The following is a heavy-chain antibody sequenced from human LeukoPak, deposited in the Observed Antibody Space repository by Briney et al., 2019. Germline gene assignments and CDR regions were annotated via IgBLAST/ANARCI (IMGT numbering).Heavy chain of an antibody. V-gene: IGHV3-21*01. CDR1: GFTFTNYN. CDR3: ARVHYDSSGYYYYYYMDV. CDR2: ITSGSRYI. D-gene: IGHD3-22*01. J-gene: IGHJ6*03. Sequence: EGSLRLSCAASGFTFTNYNMNWGRQAPGKGLEWVSSITSGSRYIYYGDSVKGRFTISRDNAKNSLFLQMDSLRAEDTAVYYCARVHYDSSGYYYYYYMDVWGKGTTVTISS.